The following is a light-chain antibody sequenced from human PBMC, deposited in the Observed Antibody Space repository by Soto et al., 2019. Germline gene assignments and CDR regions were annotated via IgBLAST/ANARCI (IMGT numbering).Light chain of an antibody. CDR1: QSISNH. CDR3: QQSYSSPPT. V-gene: IGKV1-39*01. Sequence: DIQMTQSPSSLSASVGDRVSITCRASQSISNHLNWYQQKPGKAPKLLILAASSLQSGVPSRFSGSRSGPDFTLTISSLQPEDFATYYCQQSYSSPPTFGQGTKVDIK. CDR2: AAS. J-gene: IGKJ1*01.